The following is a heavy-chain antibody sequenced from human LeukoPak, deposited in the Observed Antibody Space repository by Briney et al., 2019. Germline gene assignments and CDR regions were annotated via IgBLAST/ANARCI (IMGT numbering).Heavy chain of an antibody. D-gene: IGHD6-13*01. CDR2: IYASGST. CDR1: GGSISSYY. V-gene: IGHV4-4*07. CDR3: ASYSSSWYGDHDY. J-gene: IGHJ4*02. Sequence: SETLSLICTVSGGSISSYYWSWIRQPAGKGLEWIGRIYASGSTYYNPSLKSRVTISVDTSKNQFSLKLSSVTAADTAVYYCASYSSSWYGDHDYWGQGTLVTVSS.